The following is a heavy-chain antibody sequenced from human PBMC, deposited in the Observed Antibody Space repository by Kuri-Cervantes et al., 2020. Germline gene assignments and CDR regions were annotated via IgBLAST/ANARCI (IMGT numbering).Heavy chain of an antibody. CDR1: GGSVSTGSYY. J-gene: IGHJ1*01. V-gene: IGHV4-39*07. D-gene: IGHD6-13*01. Sequence: SETLSLTCTVSGGSVSTGSYYWSWIRQPPGKGLEWIGSIHYSADTYYSPSLMNRVTISVDTSKNQFSLKLSSVTAADTAVYYFARSWSTRFQHWGQGTLVTVSS. CDR2: IHYSADT. CDR3: ARSWSTRFQH.